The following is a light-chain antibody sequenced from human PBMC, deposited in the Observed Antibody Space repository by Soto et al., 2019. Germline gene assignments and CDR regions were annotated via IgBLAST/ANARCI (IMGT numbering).Light chain of an antibody. V-gene: IGKV3-20*01. CDR3: QQYGSSPRT. Sequence: EIVLTQSPGTLSLSPGERTTLSFRASQSVSSSYLAWYQQKPGQAPRLLIYGASNRATGIPDRFSGSGSGTDFTLTISRLEPEDFAVYYCQQYGSSPRTFGQGTKVAIK. CDR1: QSVSSSY. CDR2: GAS. J-gene: IGKJ1*01.